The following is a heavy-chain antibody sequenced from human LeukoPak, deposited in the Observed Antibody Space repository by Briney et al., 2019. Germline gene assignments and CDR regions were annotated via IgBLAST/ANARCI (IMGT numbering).Heavy chain of an antibody. J-gene: IGHJ4*02. V-gene: IGHV3-53*05. CDR3: ARDLKAARSFDY. Sequence: SGGSLRLSCAASGFTVSSNYMSWVRQAPGKGLEWVSVIYSGGSTYYADSVKGRFTISRDNSKNTLYLQMNSLRAEDTAVYYCARDLKAARSFDYWGQGTLVTVSS. D-gene: IGHD6-6*01. CDR2: IYSGGST. CDR1: GFTVSSNY.